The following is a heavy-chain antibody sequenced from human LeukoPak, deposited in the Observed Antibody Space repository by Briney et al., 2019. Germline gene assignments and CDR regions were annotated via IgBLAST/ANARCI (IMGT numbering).Heavy chain of an antibody. Sequence: KPGESLKISCKGSGYSFTSYWIGWVRQMPGKGLEWMGIIYPGDSDTRYNPSFQGQVTISADKSISTAYLQWSSLKASDTAMYYCARHALRGGRQYYDILTGYYPFDYWGQGTLVTVSS. CDR3: ARHALRGGRQYYDILTGYYPFDY. CDR1: GYSFTSYW. V-gene: IGHV5-51*01. J-gene: IGHJ4*02. D-gene: IGHD3-9*01. CDR2: IYPGDSDT.